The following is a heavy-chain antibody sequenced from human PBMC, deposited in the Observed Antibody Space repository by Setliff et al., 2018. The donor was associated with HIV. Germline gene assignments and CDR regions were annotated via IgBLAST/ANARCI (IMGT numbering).Heavy chain of an antibody. CDR1: AVSLRGHY. D-gene: IGHD3-10*01. Sequence: PSETLSLTCDDSAVSLRGHYWNWIRQSLGKGLEWIGEIDPRGSRSYNPSLKSRVTISKDTSKNQLSLKLTSVTAADSALYYCTRGAEVLRLGLWGQGTLVTVSS. V-gene: IGHV4-34*01. CDR3: TRGAEVLRLGL. CDR2: IDPRGSR. J-gene: IGHJ5*02.